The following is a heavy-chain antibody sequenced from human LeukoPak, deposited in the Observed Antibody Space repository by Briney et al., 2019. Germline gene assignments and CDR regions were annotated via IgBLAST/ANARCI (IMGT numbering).Heavy chain of an antibody. CDR1: GFTFSSYA. CDR2: ISYDGSNK. J-gene: IGHJ4*02. Sequence: GGSLRLSCAASGFTFSSYAMHWVRQAPGKGLEWVAIISYDGSNKYYADSVKGRFTISRHNSKHTLWLQMNSLRAEDTAVYYCARDMTGYSYGQGIDYWGQGTLVTVSS. CDR3: ARDMTGYSYGQGIDY. V-gene: IGHV3-30-3*01. D-gene: IGHD5-18*01.